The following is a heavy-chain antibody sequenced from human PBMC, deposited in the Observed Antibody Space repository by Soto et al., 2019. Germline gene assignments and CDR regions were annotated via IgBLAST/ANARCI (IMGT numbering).Heavy chain of an antibody. CDR1: GFTFSDYA. D-gene: IGHD6-6*01. V-gene: IGHV3-23*01. CDR2: ISGSGDST. Sequence: GGSLRLSCAASGFTFSDYAMNWVRQAPGKGLEWVSFISGSGDSTYYADSVKGRFTISRDNSKNTLYLQMNSLRAEDTAVYYCARVLVPIAALDYWGQGTLVTVSS. CDR3: ARVLVPIAALDY. J-gene: IGHJ4*02.